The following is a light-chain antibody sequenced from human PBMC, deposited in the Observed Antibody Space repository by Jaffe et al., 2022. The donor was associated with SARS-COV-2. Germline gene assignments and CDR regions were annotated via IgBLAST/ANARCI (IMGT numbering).Light chain of an antibody. Sequence: SYELTQPPSVSVSPGQTATINCHGDKLGDEYVYWYQQKPGQSPVLVISEDVRRPSGIPERFSGSNSDNTATLTISGTQAVDEATYYCQAWDTGTEIVFGGGTKLTVL. J-gene: IGLJ2*01. CDR3: QAWDTGTEIV. CDR1: KLGDEY. CDR2: EDV. V-gene: IGLV3-1*01.